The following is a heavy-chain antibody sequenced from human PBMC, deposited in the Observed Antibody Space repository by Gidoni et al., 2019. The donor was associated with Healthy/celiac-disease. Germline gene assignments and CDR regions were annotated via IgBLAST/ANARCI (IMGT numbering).Heavy chain of an antibody. J-gene: IGHJ5*02. D-gene: IGHD3-22*01. Sequence: QVQLAESGGGVVQPGRSLRLTCAASGFTLSSYAMHCVRQAPGKELEWVAVISYDGSNKYYADSVKGRFTISRDNSKNTLYLQMNSLRAEDTAVYYCARDCGSYYYDSSGYGWFDPWGQGTLVTVSS. V-gene: IGHV3-30*04. CDR2: ISYDGSNK. CDR1: GFTLSSYA. CDR3: ARDCGSYYYDSSGYGWFDP.